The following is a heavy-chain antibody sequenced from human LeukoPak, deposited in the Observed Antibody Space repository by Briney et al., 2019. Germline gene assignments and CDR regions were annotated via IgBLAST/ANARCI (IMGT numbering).Heavy chain of an antibody. D-gene: IGHD2-2*01. J-gene: IGHJ4*02. Sequence: GGSLRLSCVASGFISSNFWMHWVRQAPGKGLVWVSRINSEGSSTNYADSVKGRFTISRDNSKNTLYLQMNSLRAEDTAVYYCAKMAGRVPAAIPLDYWGQGTLVTVSS. CDR2: INSEGSST. CDR1: GFISSNFW. CDR3: AKMAGRVPAAIPLDY. V-gene: IGHV3-74*01.